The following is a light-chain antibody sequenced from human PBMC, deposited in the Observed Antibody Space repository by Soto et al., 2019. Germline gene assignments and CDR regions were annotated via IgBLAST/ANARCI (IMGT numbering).Light chain of an antibody. J-gene: IGKJ1*01. CDR2: LTS. Sequence: DIVMTQSPLSLPVTPGEPASMSCRSSQSLQHSNGYNYLEWYLQKPGQSPQLLIYLTSTRASGVPDRFSGSGSRTDFTLKISRVEAEDVGVYYCMQALQTPTFGQGTKVEIK. CDR1: QSLQHSNGYNY. V-gene: IGKV2-28*01. CDR3: MQALQTPT.